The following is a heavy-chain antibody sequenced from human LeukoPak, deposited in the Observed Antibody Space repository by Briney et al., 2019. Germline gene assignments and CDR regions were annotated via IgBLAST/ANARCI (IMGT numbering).Heavy chain of an antibody. CDR1: GGSISSSYYY. CDR2: IYYSGST. Sequence: SETLSLTCTVSGGSISSSYYYWGWIRQPPGKGLEWIGSIYYSGSTYYNPSLKSRVTISVDTSKNQFSLKLSSVTAADTAVYYCARDHYYDSSGSTYFDYWGQGTLVTVSS. CDR3: ARDHYYDSSGSTYFDY. V-gene: IGHV4-39*02. D-gene: IGHD3-22*01. J-gene: IGHJ4*02.